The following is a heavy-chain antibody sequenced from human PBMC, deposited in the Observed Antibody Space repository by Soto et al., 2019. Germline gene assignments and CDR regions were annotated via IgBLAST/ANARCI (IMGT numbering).Heavy chain of an antibody. J-gene: IGHJ4*02. Sequence: EVQLVESGGGLVQPGGSVRLSCVGSGFIFEDFAMNWVRQVPGKGLEWVSGISWNSATLAYADSVKGRFIVSRDNAKNILYLQMNSLRAEDAALYYCATDVGSYYYDTSAYLYDYWGQGTLVTVSS. CDR1: GFIFEDFA. CDR3: ATDVGSYYYDTSAYLYDY. CDR2: ISWNSATL. D-gene: IGHD3-22*01. V-gene: IGHV3-9*01.